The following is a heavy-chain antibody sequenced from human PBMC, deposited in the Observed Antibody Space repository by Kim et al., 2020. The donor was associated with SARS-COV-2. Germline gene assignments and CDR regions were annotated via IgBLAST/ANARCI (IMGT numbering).Heavy chain of an antibody. J-gene: IGHJ6*01. CDR3: ARSFGPAIIYYYYGMDV. V-gene: IGHV3-30-3*01. D-gene: IGHD2-21*02. Sequence: GGSLRLSCAASGFTFSSYAMHWVRQAPGMGLEWVAVISYDGSNKYYADSVKGRFTISIDNSKNTLYLQMNSRRAEDPAVYYCARSFGPAIIYYYYGMDV. CDR1: GFTFSSYA. CDR2: ISYDGSNK.